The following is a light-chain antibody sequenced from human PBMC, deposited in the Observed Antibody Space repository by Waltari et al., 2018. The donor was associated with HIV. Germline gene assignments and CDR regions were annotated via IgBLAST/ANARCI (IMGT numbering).Light chain of an antibody. CDR2: DVT. J-gene: IGLJ1*01. Sequence: QSALTQPRSVSGSPGQSVTISCTGTSSEVGGYNYVSWYQQHPGEAPELMIYDVTPRPSGVPDRFAGSKSGNTASLTISGLQAEDEADYYCCSYAGSYTYVFGTGTKVTVL. CDR1: SSEVGGYNY. CDR3: CSYAGSYTYV. V-gene: IGLV2-11*01.